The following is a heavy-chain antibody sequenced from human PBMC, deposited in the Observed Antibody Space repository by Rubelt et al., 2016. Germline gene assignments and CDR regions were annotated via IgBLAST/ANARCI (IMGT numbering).Heavy chain of an antibody. Sequence: QVQLQQWGAGLLKPSETLSLTCAVYGGSFSGYYWSWIRQPPGKGLEGIGEINHSGSTNCNPSLKSRITISVDTSKNLFSLKRSSVTAADTAVHYCARLSRFYYYGMDVWGQGTTVTVSS. CDR2: INHSGST. CDR3: ARLSRFYYYGMDV. V-gene: IGHV4-34*01. J-gene: IGHJ6*02. CDR1: GGSFSGYY. D-gene: IGHD3-16*02.